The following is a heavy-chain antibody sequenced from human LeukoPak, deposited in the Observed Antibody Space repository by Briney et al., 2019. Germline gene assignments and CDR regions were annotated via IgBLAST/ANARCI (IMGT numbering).Heavy chain of an antibody. CDR2: IYHSGST. Sequence: PSETLSLTCTVSGGSISSGGYYWSLIRQPPGKGLEWIGYIYHSGSTYYNPSLKSRVTISVDRSKNQFSLKLSSVTAADTAVYYCARAAGFGAFDIWGQGTMVTVSS. CDR3: ARAAGFGAFDI. V-gene: IGHV4-30-2*01. D-gene: IGHD3-10*01. CDR1: GGSISSGGYY. J-gene: IGHJ3*02.